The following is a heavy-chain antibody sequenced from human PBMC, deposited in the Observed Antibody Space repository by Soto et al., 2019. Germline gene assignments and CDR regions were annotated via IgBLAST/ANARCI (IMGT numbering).Heavy chain of an antibody. D-gene: IGHD3-10*01. CDR2: FRTGGDDATT. Sequence: PGGSLRLSCAASGFTFSSYSMSWVRQAPGKGLEWVSGFRTGGDDATTYYADSVKGRFTISRDNSKNMLFLQMNSLRAEDTAIYYCAKKANSGSGSQCVVHWGHGTRVTVS. CDR1: GFTFSSYS. V-gene: IGHV3-23*01. CDR3: AKKANSGSGSQCVVH. J-gene: IGHJ5*02.